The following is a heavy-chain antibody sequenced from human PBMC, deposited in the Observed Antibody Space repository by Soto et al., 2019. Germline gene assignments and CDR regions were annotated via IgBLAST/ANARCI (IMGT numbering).Heavy chain of an antibody. Sequence: QVQLVQSGAEVKKPGASVKVSCKASGYTFTSYGISWVRQAPGQGLEWMGWISAYNGNTNYAQKLQGRVTMTPDTSTSTDYMELRRLRYDDTAVYYCARDMTTVNTFPPWYFDLWGRGTLVTVSS. CDR1: GYTFTSYG. D-gene: IGHD4-17*01. CDR2: ISAYNGNT. CDR3: ARDMTTVNTFPPWYFDL. J-gene: IGHJ2*01. V-gene: IGHV1-18*01.